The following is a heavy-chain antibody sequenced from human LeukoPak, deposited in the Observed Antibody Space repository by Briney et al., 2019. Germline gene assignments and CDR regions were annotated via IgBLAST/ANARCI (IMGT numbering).Heavy chain of an antibody. Sequence: GSLRLSCAASGFTFSSYAMHWVRQAPGKGLEWVAVISYDGSNKYYADSVKGRFTISRDNSKNTLYLQMNSLRAEDTAVYYCAKDWAPIWHYDSRENWFDPWGQGTLVTVSS. CDR3: AKDWAPIWHYDSRENWFDP. J-gene: IGHJ5*02. D-gene: IGHD3-22*01. CDR2: ISYDGSNK. CDR1: GFTFSSYA. V-gene: IGHV3-30-3*01.